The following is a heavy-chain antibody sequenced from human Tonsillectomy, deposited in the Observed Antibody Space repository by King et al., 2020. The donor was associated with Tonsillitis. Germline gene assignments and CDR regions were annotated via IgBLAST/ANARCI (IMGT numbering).Heavy chain of an antibody. CDR1: GGSFSDYF. V-gene: IGHV4-34*01. J-gene: IGHJ6*03. D-gene: IGHD3-9*01. CDR3: ARLRYFDWLQTFFYYYMDV. Sequence: VQLQQWGAGLLRPSETLSLTCAVYGGSFSDYFWTWIRQPPGKGLEWIGEISHSGSTNYNPSLKSRVTISVDTSKNQFSLKLNSVTAADTAVYFFARLRYFDWLQTFFYYYMDVWGKGTTVTVSS. CDR2: ISHSGST.